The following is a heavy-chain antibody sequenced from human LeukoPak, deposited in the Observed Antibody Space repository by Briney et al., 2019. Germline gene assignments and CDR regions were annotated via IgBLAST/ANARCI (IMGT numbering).Heavy chain of an antibody. CDR3: ARDVYCTNGVCPNWFDP. V-gene: IGHV4-4*07. CDR2: IYTSGST. J-gene: IGHJ5*02. D-gene: IGHD2-8*01. Sequence: PSETLSLTCTVSGGSISSYYWSWIRQPAGKGLEWIGRIYTSGSTNYNPSLKSRVTMSVDTSKNQFSLKLSSVTAADTAVYYCARDVYCTNGVCPNWFDPWGQGTLVTVSS. CDR1: GGSISSYY.